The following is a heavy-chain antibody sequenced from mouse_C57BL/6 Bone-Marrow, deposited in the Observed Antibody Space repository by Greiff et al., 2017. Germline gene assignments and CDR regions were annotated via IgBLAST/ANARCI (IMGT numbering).Heavy chain of an antibody. V-gene: IGHV1-81*01. D-gene: IGHD2-5*01. CDR3: APYYSNYEREMDY. CDR1: GYTFTSYG. J-gene: IGHJ4*01. Sequence: QVQLQQSGAELARPGASVKPSCKASGYTFTSYGISWVKQRTGQGLEWIGEIYPRSGNTYYNEKFKGKATLTADKSSSTAYMELRSLTSEDSAVYFCAPYYSNYEREMDYWGQGTSVTVSS. CDR2: IYPRSGNT.